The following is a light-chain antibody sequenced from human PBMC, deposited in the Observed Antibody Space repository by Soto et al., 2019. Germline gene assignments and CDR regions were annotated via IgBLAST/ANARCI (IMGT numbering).Light chain of an antibody. CDR2: GAS. CDR3: QQYYNSAI. J-gene: IGKJ5*01. Sequence: EIVLTQSPGTLSLSPGERATLSCRASQSATNNYLAWYQQKPGQAPRLLIYGASSRATGVPDRFSGSGSGTDFTLTISRLEPEDFAVYYCQQYYNSAIFGQGTRLEIK. V-gene: IGKV3-20*01. CDR1: QSATNNY.